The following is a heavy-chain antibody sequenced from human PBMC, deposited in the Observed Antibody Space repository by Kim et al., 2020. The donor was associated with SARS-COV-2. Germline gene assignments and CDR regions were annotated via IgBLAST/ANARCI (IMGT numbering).Heavy chain of an antibody. CDR3: AGSFSGSYFGYDY. Sequence: GGSLRLSCAASGFTFNTYGMHWVRQAPGKGLEWVAVISYDGSHKNYVDSGKGRSTISRDNTKNTLYLQMNSLRIEDTAVYYCAGSFSGSYFGYDYWGQGSLVTVSS. J-gene: IGHJ4*02. D-gene: IGHD1-26*01. V-gene: IGHV3-30*03. CDR2: ISYDGSHK. CDR1: GFTFNTYG.